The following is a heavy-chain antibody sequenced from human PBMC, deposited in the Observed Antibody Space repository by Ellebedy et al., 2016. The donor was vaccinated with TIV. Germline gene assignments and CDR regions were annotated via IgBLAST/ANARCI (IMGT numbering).Heavy chain of an antibody. D-gene: IGHD3-22*01. CDR1: GYTFTSYY. CDR2: INPSGGST. CDR3: ARDFRGDYYDSSGYYGPDAFDI. V-gene: IGHV1-46*04. Sequence: AASVKVSCKASGYTFTSYYMHWVRQAPGQGLEWMGIINPSGGSTSYAQKLQGRVTITADKSTSTAYMELSSLRSEDTAVYYCARDFRGDYYDSSGYYGPDAFDIWGQGTMVTVSS. J-gene: IGHJ3*02.